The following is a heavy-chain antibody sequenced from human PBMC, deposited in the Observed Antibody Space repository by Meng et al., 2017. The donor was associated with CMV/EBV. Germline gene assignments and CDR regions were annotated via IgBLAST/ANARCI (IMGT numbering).Heavy chain of an antibody. D-gene: IGHD3-22*01. Sequence: SETLSLTCTVSGGSISSYYWSWIRQPPGKGLEWIGYIYYSGSTNYNPSLKSRVTISVDTPKNQFSLKLSSVTAADTAVYYCAREEGLRYYDSSGYFGRFDYWGQGTLVTVSS. CDR1: GGSISSYY. J-gene: IGHJ4*02. V-gene: IGHV4-59*01. CDR2: IYYSGST. CDR3: AREEGLRYYDSSGYFGRFDY.